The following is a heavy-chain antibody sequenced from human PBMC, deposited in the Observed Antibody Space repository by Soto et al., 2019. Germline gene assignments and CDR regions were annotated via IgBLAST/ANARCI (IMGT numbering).Heavy chain of an antibody. CDR1: GVTFNTYT. D-gene: IGHD2-2*01. CDR2: IIPMLPVT. CDR3: SIGSWSAETFDV. Sequence: QVHLIQSGAEVKKPGSSVKVSCKAAGVTFNTYTLFWVRQAPGHGLEWMGRIIPMLPVTNSAQKFQGRLTLTAHKSTGTAFMELTSLTSDDTAVYYCSIGSWSAETFDVWGQGTMVTVSS. V-gene: IGHV1-69*02. J-gene: IGHJ3*01.